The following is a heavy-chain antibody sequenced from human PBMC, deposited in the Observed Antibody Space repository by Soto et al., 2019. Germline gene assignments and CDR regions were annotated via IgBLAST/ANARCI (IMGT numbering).Heavy chain of an antibody. CDR3: AKTSQGYYGSGSYFDY. Sequence: SLRLSCASSGFTFDDYAMHWVRQAPGKGLEWVSGISWNSGSIVYADSVKGRFTISRDNAKNSLYLQMNSLRAEDTALYYCAKTSQGYYGSGSYFDYWGQGTLVTVSS. V-gene: IGHV3-9*01. CDR1: GFTFDDYA. CDR2: ISWNSGSI. D-gene: IGHD3-10*01. J-gene: IGHJ4*02.